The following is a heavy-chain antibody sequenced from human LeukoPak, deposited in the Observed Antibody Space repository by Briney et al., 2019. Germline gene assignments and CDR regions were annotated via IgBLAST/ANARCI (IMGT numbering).Heavy chain of an antibody. CDR2: INPNSGGT. V-gene: IGHV1-2*02. Sequence: ASVKVSCKASGYTFTGYYMHWVRQAPGQGLEWMGWINPNSGGTNYAQKFQGRVTMTRDTSISTAYMELSRLRSDDTAVYYCARDPISGWPYYYYYYMDVWGKGTTVTISS. J-gene: IGHJ6*03. D-gene: IGHD6-19*01. CDR3: ARDPISGWPYYYYYYMDV. CDR1: GYTFTGYY.